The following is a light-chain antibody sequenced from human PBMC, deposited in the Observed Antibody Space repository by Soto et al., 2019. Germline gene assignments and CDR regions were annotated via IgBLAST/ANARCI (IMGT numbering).Light chain of an antibody. CDR3: VQGIIWPWT. Sequence: DVVMTQSPLSLPVTLGQPASISCRSSQSLVHSDGNNYLNWFQKRPGQSPRRLIYKVSNRDSGVPDRFSGSGRCTDFTLRIRRVEAEYVGLYYCVQGIIWPWTFGQGTKVEIK. V-gene: IGKV2-30*02. CDR1: QSLVHSDGNNY. CDR2: KVS. J-gene: IGKJ1*01.